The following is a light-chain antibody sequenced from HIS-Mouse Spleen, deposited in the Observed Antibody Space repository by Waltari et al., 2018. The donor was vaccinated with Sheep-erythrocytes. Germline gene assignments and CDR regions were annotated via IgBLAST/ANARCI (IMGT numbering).Light chain of an antibody. J-gene: IGLJ2*01. V-gene: IGLV2-11*01. CDR2: DVS. CDR3: CSYAGSSTYVV. Sequence: QSALPQPRSVSGSPGQSVTISCTGTSSDVGGYNYVSWYQQHPGKAPKLMIYDVSKRPSGVPDRFAGSKSGNTASLTISGLQAEDEADYYCCSYAGSSTYVVFGGGTKLTVL. CDR1: SSDVGGYNY.